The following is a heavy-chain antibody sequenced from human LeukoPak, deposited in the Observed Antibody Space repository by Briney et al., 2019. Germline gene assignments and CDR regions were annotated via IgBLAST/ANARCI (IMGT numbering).Heavy chain of an antibody. V-gene: IGHV1-69*05. CDR1: GGTFSSYA. Sequence: SVKVSCKASGGTFSSYAISWVRQAPGQGLEWMGGIIPIFGTANYAQKLQGRVTMTTDTSTSTAYMELRSLRSDDTAVYYCARESWSYRGMDVWGQGTTVTVSS. CDR3: ARESWSYRGMDV. CDR2: IIPIFGTA. J-gene: IGHJ6*02. D-gene: IGHD3-16*02.